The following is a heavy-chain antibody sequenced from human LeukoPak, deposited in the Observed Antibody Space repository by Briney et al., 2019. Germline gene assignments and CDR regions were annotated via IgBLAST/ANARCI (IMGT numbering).Heavy chain of an antibody. CDR2: IWYDGSNK. CDR1: GFTFSSYA. D-gene: IGHD6-6*01. J-gene: IGHJ3*02. CDR3: ARSVYSSSSRGFYAFDI. V-gene: IGHV3-33*08. Sequence: GGSLRLSCAASGFTFSSYAMSWVRQAPGKGLEWVAVIWYDGSNKYYADSVKGRFTISRDNSKNTLYLQMNSLRAEDTAVYYCARSVYSSSSRGFYAFDIWGQGTMVTVSS.